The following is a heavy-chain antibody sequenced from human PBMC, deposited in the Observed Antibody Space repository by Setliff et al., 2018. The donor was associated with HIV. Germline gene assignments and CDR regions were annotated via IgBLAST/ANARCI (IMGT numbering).Heavy chain of an antibody. J-gene: IGHJ4*03. CDR3: ARSPQGGYFDY. CDR2: IYSGGTT. Sequence: GGSLRLSCAASGFTVSSNYVNWVRQAPGKGLEWVSIIYSGGTTYYADSVKGRFTISRDNSKNTLYLQMNSLRVEDTAVYHCARSPQGGYFDYWGQGTLVTVSS. V-gene: IGHV3-53*01. CDR1: GFTVSSNY.